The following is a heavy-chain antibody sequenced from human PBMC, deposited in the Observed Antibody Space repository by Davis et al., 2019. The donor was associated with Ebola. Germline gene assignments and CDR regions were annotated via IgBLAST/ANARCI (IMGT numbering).Heavy chain of an antibody. D-gene: IGHD6-19*01. CDR3: ASGHSSGWYPRPLFDY. Sequence: GESLKISCEASGFSFSDYYMSWIRQAPGKGLEWISYMSSTGTYSNYPASVKGRFTISRDNAKNSLYLQMNSLRDEDTAVYYCASGHSSGWYPRPLFDYWGQGTLVTVSS. CDR2: MSSTGTYS. CDR1: GFSFSDYY. V-gene: IGHV3-11*06. J-gene: IGHJ4*02.